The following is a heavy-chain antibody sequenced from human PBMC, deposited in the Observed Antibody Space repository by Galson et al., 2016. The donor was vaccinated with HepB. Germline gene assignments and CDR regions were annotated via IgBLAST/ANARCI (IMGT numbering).Heavy chain of an antibody. Sequence: SLRLSCAASGFTFSSYGMHWVRQAPGKGLVWVSRINSDGTSTPYADSVRGRFTISRDNAKNAVYLQMNSLRAEDTALYFCARGGSYLRETLEDWGQGTLVTVSS. V-gene: IGHV3-74*01. CDR3: ARGGSYLRETLED. CDR1: GFTFSSYG. J-gene: IGHJ4*02. CDR2: INSDGTST. D-gene: IGHD3-16*01.